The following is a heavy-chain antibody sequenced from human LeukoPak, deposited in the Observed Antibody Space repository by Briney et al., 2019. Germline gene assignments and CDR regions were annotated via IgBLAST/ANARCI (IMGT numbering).Heavy chain of an antibody. CDR3: AKDRDYYDSSGYSFDAFDI. J-gene: IGHJ3*02. D-gene: IGHD3-22*01. Sequence: GGSLRLSCAASGFTFSSYAMSWVRQAPGKGLEWVSAISGSGGSTYYADSVKGQFTISRDNSKNTLYLQMNSLRAEDTAVYYCAKDRDYYDSSGYSFDAFDIWGQGTMVTVSS. CDR2: ISGSGGST. CDR1: GFTFSSYA. V-gene: IGHV3-23*01.